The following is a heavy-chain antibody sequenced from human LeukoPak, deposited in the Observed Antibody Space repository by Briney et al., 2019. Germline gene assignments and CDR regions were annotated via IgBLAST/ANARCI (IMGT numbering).Heavy chain of an antibody. CDR1: GYTFTGYY. CDR3: ARVHDILTAKYYFDY. V-gene: IGHV1-2*02. J-gene: IGHJ4*02. Sequence: ASVKVSCKASGYTFTGYYMHWVRRAPGQGLEWMGGINPNSGGTNYAQKFQGRVTMTRDTSISTAYMELSRRRSDDTAVYYCARVHDILTAKYYFDYWGQGSLVTVSS. CDR2: INPNSGGT. D-gene: IGHD3-9*01.